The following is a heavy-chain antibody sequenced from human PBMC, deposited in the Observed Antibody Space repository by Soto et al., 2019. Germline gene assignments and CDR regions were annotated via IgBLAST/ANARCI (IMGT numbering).Heavy chain of an antibody. Sequence: QVQLVESGGGVVQPGRSLRLSCAASGFTFSSYAMHWFRQAPGKGLEWVAVISYDGSNKYYADSVKGRFTISRDNSKNTRYLQMNSPSAEDTAVYYCARALDYGDYNAGMDVWGHGTTVTVSS. CDR1: GFTFSSYA. J-gene: IGHJ6*02. D-gene: IGHD4-17*01. CDR2: ISYDGSNK. CDR3: ARALDYGDYNAGMDV. V-gene: IGHV3-30-3*01.